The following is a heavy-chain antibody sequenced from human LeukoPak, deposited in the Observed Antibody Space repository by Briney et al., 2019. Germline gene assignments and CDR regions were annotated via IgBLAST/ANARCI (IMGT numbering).Heavy chain of an antibody. CDR1: GFTFSSYA. J-gene: IGHJ6*02. CDR2: TVSEIDGGTT. D-gene: IGHD1-7*01. Sequence: GGSLRLSCAASGFTFSSYAMSWVRQAPGKGLEWVGQTVSEIDGGTTDYAAPVKGRFTISRDDSKSTLYLQMNSLKIEDTAVYYCTTDEDWNYARKDVWGQGATVIVSS. CDR3: TTDEDWNYARKDV. V-gene: IGHV3-15*04.